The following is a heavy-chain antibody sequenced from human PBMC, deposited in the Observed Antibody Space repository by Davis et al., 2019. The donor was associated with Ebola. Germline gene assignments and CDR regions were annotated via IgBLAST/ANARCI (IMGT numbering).Heavy chain of an antibody. Sequence: GESLKISCKGSGNSFSSLWIVWVRQMPGKGLECMGIIFPGDSDTRYSPSFQGQVTISADKSISTAYLQWSSLKASDTAMYYCARGTDGYNPGGYFDSWGQGTLVTVSS. J-gene: IGHJ4*02. V-gene: IGHV5-51*01. CDR3: ARGTDGYNPGGYFDS. CDR2: IFPGDSDT. CDR1: GNSFSSLW. D-gene: IGHD5-24*01.